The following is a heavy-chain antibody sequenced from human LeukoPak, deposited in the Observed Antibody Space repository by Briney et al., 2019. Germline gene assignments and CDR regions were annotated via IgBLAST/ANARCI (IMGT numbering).Heavy chain of an antibody. V-gene: IGHV3-21*01. CDR2: ISSSSSYI. CDR1: GFTFSSYS. CDR3: ARVDGYSILHDY. J-gene: IGHJ4*02. D-gene: IGHD5-24*01. Sequence: GGSLRLSCAASGFTFSSYSMNWVRQAPGKGLEWVSSISSSSSYIYYADSVKGRFTISRDNAKNSLYLQVNSLRAEDTAVYYCARVDGYSILHDYWGQGTLVTVSS.